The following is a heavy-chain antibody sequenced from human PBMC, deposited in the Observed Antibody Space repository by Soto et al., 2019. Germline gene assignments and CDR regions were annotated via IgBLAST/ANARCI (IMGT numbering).Heavy chain of an antibody. CDR3: AKEHDYGDYGEWCFDL. J-gene: IGHJ2*01. V-gene: IGHV3-30*18. D-gene: IGHD4-17*01. CDR2: ISSDGSDK. Sequence: QVQLVESGGGVVQPGRSLRLSCAASGFTFSTYGIHWVRQAPGKGLEWVALISSDGSDKYYADSVKGRFTISRDNSKKTLYLQMNSLRAEDTAVYFCAKEHDYGDYGEWCFDLWGRGTLVTVSS. CDR1: GFTFSTYG.